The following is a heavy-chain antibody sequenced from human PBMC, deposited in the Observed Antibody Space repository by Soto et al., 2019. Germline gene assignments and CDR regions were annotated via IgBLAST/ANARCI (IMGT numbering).Heavy chain of an antibody. J-gene: IGHJ3*02. Sequence: PSETLSLTCAVSGYSISSGYYWGWIRQPPGKGLEWIGSIYHSGSTYYNPSLKSRVTISVDTSKNQFSLKLSSVTAADTAVYYCARQSKWGAFDIWCQGTMFTVSS. CDR1: GYSISSGYY. D-gene: IGHD7-27*01. CDR2: IYHSGST. CDR3: ARQSKWGAFDI. V-gene: IGHV4-38-2*01.